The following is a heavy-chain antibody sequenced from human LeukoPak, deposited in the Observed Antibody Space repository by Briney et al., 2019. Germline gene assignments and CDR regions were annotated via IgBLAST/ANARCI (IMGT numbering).Heavy chain of an antibody. CDR1: GYTFTSYY. Sequence: GASVKVSCKASGYTFTSYYMHWVRQAPGQGLEWMGIINPSGGSTSYAQKFQGRVTMTGDTSTSTVYMELSSLRSEDTAVYYCARAWATGIVGATDDYWGQGTLVTVSS. V-gene: IGHV1-46*01. J-gene: IGHJ4*02. CDR2: INPSGGST. D-gene: IGHD1-26*01. CDR3: ARAWATGIVGATDDY.